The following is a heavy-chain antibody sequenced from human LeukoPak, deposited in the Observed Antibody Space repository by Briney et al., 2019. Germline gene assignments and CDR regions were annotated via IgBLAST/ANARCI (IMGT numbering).Heavy chain of an antibody. V-gene: IGHV3-11*01. J-gene: IGHJ5*02. D-gene: IGHD6-13*01. CDR3: ARVLYSSSWYGWSDP. Sequence: PGGSLRLSCAASGFTFSDYYMSWIRQAPGKGLEWVSYISSSDRTIYYADFVKGRFTISRDNAKNSLYLQMNSLRAEHTAVYYCARVLYSSSWYGWSDPWGQGTLVTVSS. CDR2: ISSSDRTI. CDR1: GFTFSDYY.